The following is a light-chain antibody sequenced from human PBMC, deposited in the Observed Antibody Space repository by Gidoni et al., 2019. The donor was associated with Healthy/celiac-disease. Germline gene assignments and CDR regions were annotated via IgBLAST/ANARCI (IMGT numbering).Light chain of an antibody. Sequence: DIQMTQSPSSLSASVGDRVTITCRASQSISSYLNWYQQKPGKAPKPLIYAASSLQSGVPSRFSGSGSGTDFTLTISSLQPEDFATYYCQQSYSTPSHTFGGXTKVEIK. CDR3: QQSYSTPSHT. J-gene: IGKJ4*01. V-gene: IGKV1-39*01. CDR2: AAS. CDR1: QSISSY.